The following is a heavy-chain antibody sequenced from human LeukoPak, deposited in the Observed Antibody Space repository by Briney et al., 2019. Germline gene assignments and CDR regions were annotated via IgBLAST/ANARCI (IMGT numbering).Heavy chain of an antibody. J-gene: IGHJ4*02. Sequence: SGTLSLTCAVSGGSISSSNWWSWVRQPPGKGLEWIGEIYHSGSTNYNPSLKSRVTISVDTSKNQFSLKITSVTAADTAVYYCARAQRGSGSYNRSGGKYEYWGQGTLVTVSS. V-gene: IGHV4-4*02. D-gene: IGHD3-10*01. CDR2: IYHSGST. CDR3: ARAQRGSGSYNRSGGKYEY. CDR1: GGSISSSNW.